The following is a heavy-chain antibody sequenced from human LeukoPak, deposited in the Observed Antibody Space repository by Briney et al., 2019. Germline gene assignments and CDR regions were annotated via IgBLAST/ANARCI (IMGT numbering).Heavy chain of an antibody. CDR1: GFTFSNYW. D-gene: IGHD2/OR15-2a*01. CDR3: AKYVSAKGPPYALDV. CDR2: IKSDGTYT. J-gene: IGHJ6*02. V-gene: IGHV3-74*01. Sequence: PGGSLRLSCAASGFTFSNYWMHWVLQAPGKGLVWVSRIKSDGTYTTYADSVKGRFTISRDNSKNTLYLQMNSLRAEDTAVYYCAKYVSAKGPPYALDVWGQGTTVTVSS.